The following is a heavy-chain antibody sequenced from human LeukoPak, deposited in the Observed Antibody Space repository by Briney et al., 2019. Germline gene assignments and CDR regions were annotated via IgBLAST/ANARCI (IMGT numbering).Heavy chain of an antibody. CDR1: GGSISSGGYS. V-gene: IGHV4-30-2*01. D-gene: IGHD1-26*01. Sequence: PSQTLSLTCAVSGGSISSGGYSWSWIRQPPGKGLEWIGYIYHSGSTYYNPSLKSRVTISVDRSKNQFSLKLSSVTAADTAVYYCARVGATTRAFDYWGRGTLVTVSS. CDR3: ARVGATTRAFDY. J-gene: IGHJ4*02. CDR2: IYHSGST.